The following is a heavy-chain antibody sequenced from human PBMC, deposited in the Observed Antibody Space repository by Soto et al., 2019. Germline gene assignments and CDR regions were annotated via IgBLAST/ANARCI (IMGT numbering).Heavy chain of an antibody. D-gene: IGHD2-8*01. V-gene: IGHV4-30-4*01. CDR3: AGFGVGDRDDK. Sequence: SETLSLTCSVSGSYITSGDYHWTWIRQAQGKGLEWIGYISHSETTYYSPALKNRIIISSDFSMNQFSLRLNSVTAADTAVYFCAGFGVGDRDDKWGQGTLVTVSS. J-gene: IGHJ4*02. CDR2: ISHSETT. CDR1: GSYITSGDYH.